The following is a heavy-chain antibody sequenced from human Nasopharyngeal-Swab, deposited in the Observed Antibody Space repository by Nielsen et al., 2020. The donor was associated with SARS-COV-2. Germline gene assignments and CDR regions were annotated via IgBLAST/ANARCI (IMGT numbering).Heavy chain of an antibody. CDR1: GFTFSSYA. CDR2: IYSGGST. CDR3: ARDVAAAGYYFDY. V-gene: IGHV3-66*01. J-gene: IGHJ4*02. D-gene: IGHD6-13*01. Sequence: GESLKISCAASGFTFSSYAMSWVRQAPGKGLEWVSVIYSGGSTYYADSVKGRFTISRDNSKNTLYLQMNSLRAEDTAVYYCARDVAAAGYYFDYWGQGTLVTVSS.